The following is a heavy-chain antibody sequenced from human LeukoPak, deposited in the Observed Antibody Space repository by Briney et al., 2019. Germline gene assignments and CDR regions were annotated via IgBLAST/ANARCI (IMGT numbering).Heavy chain of an antibody. D-gene: IGHD2-21*01. CDR2: INPNSGGT. Sequence: ASVKVSCKTSGYSFTDYYMHWVRQAPGQGLEWMGWINPNSGGTSSAQKFQGRVTMTRDTSITSVYMGVRWLTSDDTAVYYCARADRLHGGPYLIGPWGQGTLVTVSS. V-gene: IGHV1-2*02. J-gene: IGHJ5*02. CDR1: GYSFTDYY. CDR3: ARADRLHGGPYLIGP.